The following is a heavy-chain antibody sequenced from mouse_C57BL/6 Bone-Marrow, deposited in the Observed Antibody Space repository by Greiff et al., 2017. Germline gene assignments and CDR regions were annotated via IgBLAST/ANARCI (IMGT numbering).Heavy chain of an antibody. J-gene: IGHJ1*03. Sequence: QVHVKQPGAELVRPGTSVKLSCKASGYTFTSYWMHWVKQRPGQGLEWIGVIDPSDSYTNYNQKFKGKATVTVDTSSSTAYMQLSSLTSEDSAVYYCLRGYFDVWGTGTTVTVSS. CDR2: IDPSDSYT. V-gene: IGHV1-59*01. CDR3: LRGYFDV. CDR1: GYTFTSYW. D-gene: IGHD3-3*01.